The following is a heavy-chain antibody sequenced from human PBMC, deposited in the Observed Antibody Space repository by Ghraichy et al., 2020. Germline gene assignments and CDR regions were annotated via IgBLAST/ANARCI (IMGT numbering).Heavy chain of an antibody. CDR3: ARASSVVRFYYYDGMDV. J-gene: IGHJ6*02. CDR2: ITSSSRTI. CDR1: GFTFNGYN. V-gene: IGHV3-48*02. Sequence: GGSLRLSCVGSGFTFNGYNMNWVRQSPGKGLEWVSYITSSSRTIFYADSVKGRFTISRDNAQNSLYLQMNSLRDEDTAIYYCARASSVVRFYYYDGMDVWGQGTTVTVSS. D-gene: IGHD4-23*01.